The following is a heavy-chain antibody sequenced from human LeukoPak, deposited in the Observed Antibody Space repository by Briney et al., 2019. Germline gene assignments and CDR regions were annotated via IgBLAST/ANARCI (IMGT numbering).Heavy chain of an antibody. CDR1: GFTFSSYW. CDR3: ARDVQSGWPYYYYYMDV. V-gene: IGHV3-7*01. D-gene: IGHD6-19*01. CDR2: IKQDGSEK. Sequence: GGSLRLSCAASGFTFSSYWMSWVRQAPGKGLEWVANIKQDGSEKYYVDSVKGRFTISRDNAKNSLYLQMNSLRAEDTAVYYCARDVQSGWPYYYYYMDVWGKGTTVTVSS. J-gene: IGHJ6*03.